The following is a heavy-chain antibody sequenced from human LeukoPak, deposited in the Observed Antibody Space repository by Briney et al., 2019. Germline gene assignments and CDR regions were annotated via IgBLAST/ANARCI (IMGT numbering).Heavy chain of an antibody. V-gene: IGHV4-4*02. D-gene: IGHD1-26*01. J-gene: IGHJ3*02. CDR2: IYHSGST. CDR3: ARRELHDAFDI. Sequence: GSLRLSCRASGFTFSTYWMHWVRQAPGKGLEWIGEIYHSGSTNYNPSLKSRVTISVDKSKNQFSLKLSSVTAADTAVYYCARRELHDAFDIWGQGTMVTVSS. CDR1: GFTFSTYW.